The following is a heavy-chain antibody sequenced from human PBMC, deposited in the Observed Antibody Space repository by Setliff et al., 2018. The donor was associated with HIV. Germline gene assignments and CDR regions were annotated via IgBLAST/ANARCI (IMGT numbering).Heavy chain of an antibody. V-gene: IGHV3-20*04. CDR1: GFTFGDYA. CDR2: INGGNDMI. J-gene: IGHJ3*01. Sequence: GGSLRLSCTTSGFTFGDYAMSWVRQAPGKGLEWISYINGGNDMIYYADSVKGRFTISRDNAKNSLFLEMTNLRAEDTAFYYCTNKPESFNSFEVWGQGTVVTVSS. CDR3: TNKPESFNSFEV.